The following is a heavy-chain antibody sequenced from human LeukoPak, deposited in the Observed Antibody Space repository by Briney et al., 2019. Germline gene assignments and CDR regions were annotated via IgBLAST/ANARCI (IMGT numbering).Heavy chain of an antibody. J-gene: IGHJ6*02. Sequence: SETLSLTCTVSGGSISSYYWSWIRQPPGKGLEWIGYIYYSGSTNYNPSLKSRVTISVDTSKNQFSLKLSSVTAADTAVYYCARDQRDYYGSGSYYYGMDVWGQGTTVTVPS. CDR3: ARDQRDYYGSGSYYYGMDV. CDR2: IYYSGST. CDR1: GGSISSYY. V-gene: IGHV4-59*01. D-gene: IGHD3-10*01.